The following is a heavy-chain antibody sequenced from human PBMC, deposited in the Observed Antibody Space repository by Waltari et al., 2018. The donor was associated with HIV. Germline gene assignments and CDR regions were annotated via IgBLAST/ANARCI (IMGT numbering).Heavy chain of an antibody. J-gene: IGHJ3*01. CDR1: GYSFLSHW. Sequence: EVQLVQPGAELKKPGESLRISCKGSGYSFLSHWIGWLRQKPGKGLEWMGSIYPADSDTKYSPSFQGQVTISADKSIGTAYLHWSSLKVADTAMYYCAKLQNGFDFWGQGTRLTVSS. CDR2: IYPADSDT. V-gene: IGHV5-51*03. CDR3: AKLQNGFDF.